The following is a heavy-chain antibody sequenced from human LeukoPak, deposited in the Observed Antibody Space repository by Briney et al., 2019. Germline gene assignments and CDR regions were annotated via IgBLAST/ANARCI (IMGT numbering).Heavy chain of an antibody. Sequence: PGGSLRLSCAASGFTFSSYAMSWVRQAPGKGLEGVSAISGSGGSTYYADSVKGRFTISRDNSKNTLYLQMNSLRAEETAVSYCARVAAGLGWLRFVSFDMWGEGTMLSVSS. D-gene: IGHD5-12*01. CDR3: ARVAAGLGWLRFVSFDM. CDR1: GFTFSSYA. CDR2: ISGSGGST. J-gene: IGHJ3*02. V-gene: IGHV3-23*01.